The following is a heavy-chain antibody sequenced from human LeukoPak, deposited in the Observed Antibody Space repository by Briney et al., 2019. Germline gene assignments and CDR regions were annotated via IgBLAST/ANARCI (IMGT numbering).Heavy chain of an antibody. CDR1: GFTFSTYG. V-gene: IGHV3-33*03. D-gene: IGHD4-11*01. CDR2: IRDDESKK. J-gene: IGHJ4*02. CDR3: AKEYDCSNWLDF. Sequence: GGPLRLSCAASGFTFSTYGMRWVRQAPGKGLEWVAVIRDDESKKYYGDSVKGRFTISRDNSKNMVYLQMNSLRVEDTAVYYCAKEYDCSNWLDFWGQGTLVTVSS.